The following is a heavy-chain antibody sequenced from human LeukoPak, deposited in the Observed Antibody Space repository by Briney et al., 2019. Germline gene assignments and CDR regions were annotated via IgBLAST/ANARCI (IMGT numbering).Heavy chain of an antibody. D-gene: IGHD6-19*01. J-gene: IGHJ4*02. V-gene: IGHV3-30-3*01. CDR3: AGDRNSDWYSPLDY. Sequence: GGSLRLSCAASGFTFSSYAMHWVRQAPGKGLEWVAVISYDGSNKYYADSVKGRFTISRDNSRNMVYMQMDSLRAEDTAIYYCAGDRNSDWYSPLDYWGQGSQVTVSP. CDR2: ISYDGSNK. CDR1: GFTFSSYA.